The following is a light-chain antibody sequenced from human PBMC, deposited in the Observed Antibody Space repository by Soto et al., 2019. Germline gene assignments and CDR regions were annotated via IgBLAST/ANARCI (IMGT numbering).Light chain of an antibody. CDR3: QQLNYYPRAVT. J-gene: IGKJ4*01. Sequence: DIQLTQSPSFLSASVGDRVTITCRASPGISNNFAWYQHNPGKPPKLLIYGAATLQSGVPSRFSGSGSGTELTLTSTRLQPEDFATYYWQQLNYYPRAVTLGGGTTVEIK. V-gene: IGKV1-9*01. CDR1: PGISNN. CDR2: GAA.